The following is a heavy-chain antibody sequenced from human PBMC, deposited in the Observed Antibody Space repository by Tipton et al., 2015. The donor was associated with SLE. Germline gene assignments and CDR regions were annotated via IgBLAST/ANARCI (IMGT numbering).Heavy chain of an antibody. D-gene: IGHD1/OR15-1a*01. Sequence: TLSLTCVVSGGSISSDGSYWSWVRQPAGKGLQWIGHIDHSGRPYYNPSLKSRVTISRDTSQNQVSLTLTAVTAADTAVYFCARGRNSWNNEAFHIWGQGTMVTVSS. CDR1: GGSISSDGSY. CDR3: ARGRNSWNNEAFHI. V-gene: IGHV4-61*09. J-gene: IGHJ3*02. CDR2: IDHSGRP.